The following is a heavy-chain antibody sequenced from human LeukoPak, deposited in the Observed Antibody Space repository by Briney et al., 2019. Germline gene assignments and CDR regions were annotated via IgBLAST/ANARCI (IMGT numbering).Heavy chain of an antibody. Sequence: PGGSLRLSCAASGFTFSDYYMSWIRQAPGKGLEWVSYISSSGSTIYYADSAKGRFTISRDNAKNSLYLQMNSLRAEDTAVYYCARDLMMGVGYYYYYGMDVWGQGTTVTVSS. J-gene: IGHJ6*02. CDR3: ARDLMMGVGYYYYYGMDV. V-gene: IGHV3-11*01. CDR2: ISSSGSTI. D-gene: IGHD3-16*01. CDR1: GFTFSDYY.